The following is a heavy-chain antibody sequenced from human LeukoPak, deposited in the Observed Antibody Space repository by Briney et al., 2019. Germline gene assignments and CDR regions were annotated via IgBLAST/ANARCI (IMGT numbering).Heavy chain of an antibody. CDR1: GLTFSSYW. Sequence: GGSLRLSCAASGLTFSSYWMSWVRQPPGKGLEGVSSITGSTGSTYYADSVKGRFTISRDNSKNTLYLQMNSLRAEDTAVYYCAKRYSGSSGLYNFDYWGQGTLVTVSS. CDR3: AKRYSGSSGLYNFDY. CDR2: ITGSTGST. V-gene: IGHV3-23*01. D-gene: IGHD1-26*01. J-gene: IGHJ4*02.